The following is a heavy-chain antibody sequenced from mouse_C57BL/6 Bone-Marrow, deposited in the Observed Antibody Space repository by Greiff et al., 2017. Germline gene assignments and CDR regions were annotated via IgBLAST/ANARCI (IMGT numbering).Heavy chain of an antibody. D-gene: IGHD2-2*01. CDR2: IDPEDGAT. CDR3: ARDYGYDGSYFDY. V-gene: IGHV14-2*01. J-gene: IGHJ2*01. CDR1: GFNIKDYY. Sequence: VQLQQSGAELVKPGASVKLSCTASGFNIKDYYMHWVKQRTEPGLEWIGRIDPEDGATKYAPKFQGQATITADTSSNTAYLQLSSLTSEDTAVYYCARDYGYDGSYFDYWGQGTTLTVSS.